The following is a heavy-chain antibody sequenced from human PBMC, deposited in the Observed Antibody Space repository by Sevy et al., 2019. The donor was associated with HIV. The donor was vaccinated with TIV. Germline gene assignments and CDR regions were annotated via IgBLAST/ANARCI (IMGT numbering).Heavy chain of an antibody. CDR1: YGAFSGYY. V-gene: IGHV4-34*01. CDR2: INESGIT. Sequence: SESLSLTCAVHYGAFSGYYWNWIRQVPGKGLEWIDEINESGITYYNSSLKSRVTISVDTSKKQFSLKLNSVTAVDSAVYFCARSPPVVVVPGAPSWFDPWGQGTLVTVSS. J-gene: IGHJ5*02. CDR3: ARSPPVVVVPGAPSWFDP. D-gene: IGHD2-2*01.